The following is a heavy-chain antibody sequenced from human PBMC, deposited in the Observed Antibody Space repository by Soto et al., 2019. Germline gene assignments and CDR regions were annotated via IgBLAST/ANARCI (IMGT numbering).Heavy chain of an antibody. J-gene: IGHJ6*02. CDR2: IKEDGSEK. D-gene: IGHD2-2*01. CDR3: ARDLGRTAAGYYYYDAMDV. Sequence: GGSLRLSCAASGFTFGDFWMNWVRQAPGKGLEWVANIKEDGSEKYFLDSVEGRFTISRDNAKNSLYLQINSLRAEDTGVYYCARDLGRTAAGYYYYDAMDVWGQGTTVTVSS. CDR1: GFTFGDFW. V-gene: IGHV3-7*01.